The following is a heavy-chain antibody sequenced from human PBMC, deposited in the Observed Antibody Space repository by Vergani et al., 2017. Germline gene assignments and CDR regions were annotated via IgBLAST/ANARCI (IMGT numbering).Heavy chain of an antibody. CDR1: GFTFSSYE. Sequence: QVQLVESGGGLVQPGGSLRLSCAASGFTFSSYEMNWVRQAPGKGLEWVAVISYDGSNKYYADSVKGRFTISRDNSKNTLYLQMNSLRAEDTAVYYCAKEVEMDLIDYWGQGTLVTVSS. J-gene: IGHJ4*02. V-gene: IGHV3-30*18. CDR3: AKEVEMDLIDY. CDR2: ISYDGSNK. D-gene: IGHD2-8*01.